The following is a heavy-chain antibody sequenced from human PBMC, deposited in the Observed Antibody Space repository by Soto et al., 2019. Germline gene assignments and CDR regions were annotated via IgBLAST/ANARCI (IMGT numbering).Heavy chain of an antibody. CDR1: GYIFTNYW. Sequence: GESLKISCQGPGYIFTNYWIGWVRQMPGKGLEWMGIIYPGDSDTRYSPSFQGQVTISADKCISTAYLQWSSLRASDSAMYYCARLANIFVFDNWGHGALVPVSS. V-gene: IGHV5-51*01. CDR2: IYPGDSDT. J-gene: IGHJ4*01. D-gene: IGHD2-21*01. CDR3: ARLANIFVFDN.